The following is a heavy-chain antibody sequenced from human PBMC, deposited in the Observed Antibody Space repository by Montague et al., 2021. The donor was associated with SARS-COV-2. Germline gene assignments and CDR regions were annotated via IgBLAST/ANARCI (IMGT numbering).Heavy chain of an antibody. CDR2: INHRGST. D-gene: IGHD3-3*01. Sequence: SETLSLTCAVYGGSFSGYYWSWTRQPPGKGLEWIGEINHRGSTNYNPSLKSRVIISVDTSKNQFSLKLSSVTAADTAVYYCARGTGPRPLTLFGVIISGHVFDIWGQGTMVTVSS. V-gene: IGHV4-34*01. CDR1: GGSFSGYY. CDR3: ARGTGPRPLTLFGVIISGHVFDI. J-gene: IGHJ3*02.